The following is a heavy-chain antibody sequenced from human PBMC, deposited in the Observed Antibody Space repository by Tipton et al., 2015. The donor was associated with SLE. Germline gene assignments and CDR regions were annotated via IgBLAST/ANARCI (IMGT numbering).Heavy chain of an antibody. CDR1: GGSISSSPYY. V-gene: IGHV4-39*07. D-gene: IGHD2-2*01. Sequence: TLSLTCTVSGGSISSSPYYWAWIRQPPRKGLEWIGTVYSGGNTYYNPSLESRVTISLDTSKNQFSLKLNSVTAADTAVYYCARSTDQNWFDPWGQGTLVTVSS. CDR3: ARSTDQNWFDP. CDR2: VYSGGNT. J-gene: IGHJ5*02.